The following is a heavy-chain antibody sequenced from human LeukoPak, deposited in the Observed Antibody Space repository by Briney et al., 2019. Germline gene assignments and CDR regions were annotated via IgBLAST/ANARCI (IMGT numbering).Heavy chain of an antibody. J-gene: IGHJ5*02. CDR1: GFTFSNAW. CDR3: TAQYCGGDCYYNWFDP. D-gene: IGHD2-21*02. Sequence: GGSLRLSCAASGFTFSNAWMSWVRQAPGKGLEWVGRIKSKTDGGTTDYAAPVKGRFTISRDDSKNTLYLQMNSLKTEDTAVYYCTAQYCGGDCYYNWFDPWGQGTLVTVSS. CDR2: IKSKTDGGTT. V-gene: IGHV3-15*01.